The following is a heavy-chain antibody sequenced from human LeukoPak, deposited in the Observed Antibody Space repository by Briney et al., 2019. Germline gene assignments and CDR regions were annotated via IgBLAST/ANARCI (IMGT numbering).Heavy chain of an antibody. CDR2: IKGDGSHT. D-gene: IGHD3-9*01. Sequence: GGSLRLSCAASGFTFSNYWMHWVGQAPGKGLVWVSRIKGDGSHTIYADSVKGRFTISRDNAKNTLYLQMKSLRAEDTAVYYCVRDWDHFDFDSWGQGTLVTVSS. J-gene: IGHJ5*01. CDR3: VRDWDHFDFDS. CDR1: GFTFSNYW. V-gene: IGHV3-74*01.